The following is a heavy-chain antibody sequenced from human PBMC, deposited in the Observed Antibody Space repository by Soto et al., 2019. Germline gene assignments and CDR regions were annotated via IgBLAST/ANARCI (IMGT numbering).Heavy chain of an antibody. CDR1: GFTFSSYG. CDR3: AKDGAGYSSGWYWEFDY. J-gene: IGHJ4*02. V-gene: IGHV3-30*18. CDR2: ISYDGSNK. D-gene: IGHD6-19*01. Sequence: QVQLVESGGGVVQPGRSLRLSCAASGFTFSSYGMHWVRQAPGKGLEWVAVISYDGSNKYYADSVKGRFTISRDNSKNTLYLQMNSLRAEDTAVYYCAKDGAGYSSGWYWEFDYWGQGTLVTVFS.